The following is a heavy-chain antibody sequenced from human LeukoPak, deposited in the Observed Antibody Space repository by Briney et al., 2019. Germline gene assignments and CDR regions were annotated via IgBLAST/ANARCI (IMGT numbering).Heavy chain of an antibody. CDR2: INQDGSEK. J-gene: IGHJ4*02. V-gene: IGHV3-7*01. CDR3: TTDRGFSTLDD. CDR1: GFSFSSYW. Sequence: GGSLRLSCADSGFSFSSYWMTWVRQAPGKGLEWVANINQDGSEKNHVDSVKGRFTISRDNAKKSLYPQMNSLGADDTAVYYCTTDRGFSTLDDWGQGTLVTVSS. D-gene: IGHD3-10*01.